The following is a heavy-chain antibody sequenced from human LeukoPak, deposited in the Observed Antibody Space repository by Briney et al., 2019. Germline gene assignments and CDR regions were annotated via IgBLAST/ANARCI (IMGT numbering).Heavy chain of an antibody. CDR1: GAPFSSYA. Sequence: SVKVSFKASGAPFSSYAISWVRPAPGQGLEWMGGIIPIFGTANYPQKFQGRVTLTADESTSTAYMELSSLRAEDTAVYYCASTVTPDIVVVPAAIAWFDPWGQGTLVTVSS. J-gene: IGHJ5*02. V-gene: IGHV1-69*01. D-gene: IGHD2-2*01. CDR3: ASTVTPDIVVVPAAIAWFDP. CDR2: IIPIFGTA.